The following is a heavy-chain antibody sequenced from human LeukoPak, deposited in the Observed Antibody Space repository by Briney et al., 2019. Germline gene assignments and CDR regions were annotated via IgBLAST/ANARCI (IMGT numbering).Heavy chain of an antibody. CDR2: IIPIFGTA. CDR1: GYTFTSYG. V-gene: IGHV1-69*13. CDR3: ARGGRVATYYYYGMDV. D-gene: IGHD1-26*01. J-gene: IGHJ6*02. Sequence: SVKVSCKASGYTFTSYGISWVRQAPGQGLEWMGGIIPIFGTANYAQKFQGRVTITADESTSTAYMELSSLRSEDTAVYYCARGGRVATYYYYGMDVWGQGTTVTVSS.